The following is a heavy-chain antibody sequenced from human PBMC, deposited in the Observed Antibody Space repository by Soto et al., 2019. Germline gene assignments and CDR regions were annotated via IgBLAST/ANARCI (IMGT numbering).Heavy chain of an antibody. V-gene: IGHV1-3*01. CDR1: GYTFTSYA. J-gene: IGHJ4*02. CDR2: INAGNGNT. CDR3: ARDASRRIAARPFDY. Sequence: QVQLVQSGAEVKKPGASVKVSCKASGYTFTSYAMHWVRQAPGQRLEWMGWINAGNGNTKYSQKFQGRVTITRDTSASTAYMELSSLRSEDTAVYYCARDASRRIAARPFDYWGQGTLVTVSS. D-gene: IGHD6-6*01.